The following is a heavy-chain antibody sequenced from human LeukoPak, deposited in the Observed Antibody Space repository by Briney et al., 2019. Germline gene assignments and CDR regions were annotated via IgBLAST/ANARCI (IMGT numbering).Heavy chain of an antibody. V-gene: IGHV4-61*02. CDR3: ARESGTMGVTDY. CDR2: IVNRGST. D-gene: IGHD4/OR15-4a*01. J-gene: IGHJ4*02. Sequence: PSETLSLTCTVSGGSISSGSYYWSWIRQPAGKGLEWIGRIVNRGSTNYNPSLQSRFTMSLDTSKNQLSLRLSSVTAADTAVYFCARESGTMGVTDYWGQGTLVTVSS. CDR1: GGSISSGSYY.